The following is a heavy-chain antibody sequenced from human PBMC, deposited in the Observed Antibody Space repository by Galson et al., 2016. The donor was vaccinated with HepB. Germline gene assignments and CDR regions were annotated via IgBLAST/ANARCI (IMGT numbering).Heavy chain of an antibody. V-gene: IGHV3-7*01. CDR3: ARVFGADYGGIWYSDL. Sequence: SLRLSCAVSGFILTSYWMTWVRQAPGKGLEWVAIIKEDGSEKYYVGSVEGRFTISRDNPKNSVYLQMTSLRAEDTALYYCARVFGADYGGIWYSDLWGRGTWSLSPQ. CDR1: GFILTSYW. D-gene: IGHD4-23*01. J-gene: IGHJ2*01. CDR2: IKEDGSEK.